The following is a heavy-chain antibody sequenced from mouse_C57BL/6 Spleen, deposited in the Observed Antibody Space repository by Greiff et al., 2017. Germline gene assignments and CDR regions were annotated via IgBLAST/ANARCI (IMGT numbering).Heavy chain of an antibody. V-gene: IGHV1-22*01. CDR1: GYTFTDYN. Sequence: VHVKQSGPELVKPGASVKMSCKASGYTFTDYNMHWVKQSHGKSLEWIGYINPNNGGTSYNQKFKGKATLTVNKSSSTAYMELRSLTSEDSAVYYCASGGWAMDYWGQGTSVTVSS. CDR3: ASGGWAMDY. CDR2: INPNNGGT. J-gene: IGHJ4*01. D-gene: IGHD1-1*02.